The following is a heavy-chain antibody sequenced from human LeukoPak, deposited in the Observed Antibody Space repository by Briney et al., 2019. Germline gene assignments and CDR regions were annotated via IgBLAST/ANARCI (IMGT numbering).Heavy chain of an antibody. D-gene: IGHD3-3*01. CDR1: GDFSSSFY. J-gene: IGHJ6*03. CDR3: ARQTHYDFWSGFHYHLDV. Sequence: PSETLSLTCTVSGDFSSSFYWSWLRQSPGKGLEWIGYIYTSGSTNYNPSLKSRVTISLDTSKNQFSLNLRSVTAADTAVYFCARQTHYDFWSGFHYHLDVWGKGTSVPVS. CDR2: IYTSGST. V-gene: IGHV4-4*09.